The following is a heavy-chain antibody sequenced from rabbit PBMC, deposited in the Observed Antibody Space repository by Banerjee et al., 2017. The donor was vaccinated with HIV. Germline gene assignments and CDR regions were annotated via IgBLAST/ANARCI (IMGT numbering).Heavy chain of an antibody. CDR1: GLSFSSSYY. D-gene: IGHD1-1*01. V-gene: IGHV1S40*01. CDR3: ARGGYGSTSGYVL. J-gene: IGHJ4*01. Sequence: QSLEESGGDLVQPEGSLTLTCTASGLSFSSSYYMCWVRQAPGKGLEWIGCIYTSSGSTYYASWAKGRFTISKTSSTTVTLQMTSLTVADTATYFCARGGYGSTSGYVLWGPGTLVTVS. CDR2: IYTSSGST.